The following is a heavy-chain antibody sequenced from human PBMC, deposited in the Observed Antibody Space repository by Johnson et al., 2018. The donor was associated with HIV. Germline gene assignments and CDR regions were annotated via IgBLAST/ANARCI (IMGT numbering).Heavy chain of an antibody. CDR3: AKERRAPRAFDI. J-gene: IGHJ3*02. V-gene: IGHV3-30*18. CDR1: GFSFSSYA. CDR2: ISFDGGDK. Sequence: QVQLVESGGGVVQPGRSLRLSCAASGFSFSSYAMHWVRQSPGKGLEWVAVISFDGGDKYYADSVKGRFTISRDNSKSTFFPQMNSLTPEDTGVYYCAKERRAPRAFDIWGQGTMVTVSS.